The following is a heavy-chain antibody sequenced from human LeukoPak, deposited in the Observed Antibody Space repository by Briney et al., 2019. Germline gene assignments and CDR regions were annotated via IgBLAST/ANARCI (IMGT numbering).Heavy chain of an antibody. CDR2: IYYSGST. J-gene: IGHJ4*02. D-gene: IGHD4-17*01. V-gene: IGHV4-39*07. Sequence: SETLSLTCTVSGGSISSSSYYWGWIRQPPGKGLEWIGSIYYSGSTYYNPSLKSRVTISVDTSKNQFSLKLSSVTAADTAVYYCASEPTRGDYVGYWGQGTLVTVSS. CDR3: ASEPTRGDYVGY. CDR1: GGSISSSSYY.